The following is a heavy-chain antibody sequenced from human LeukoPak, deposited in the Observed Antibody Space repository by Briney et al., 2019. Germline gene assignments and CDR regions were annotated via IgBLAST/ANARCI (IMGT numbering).Heavy chain of an antibody. J-gene: IGHJ3*02. CDR3: ARRSGSYFDAFDI. CDR2: IYPGDSDT. V-gene: IGHV5-51*01. D-gene: IGHD1-26*01. CDR1: GYSFTSYW. Sequence: GESLKISCKGSGYSFTSYWIGWVRQMPGKGLEWMGIIYPGDSDTRYSPSFQGQVTISADNSITTAYLQWSSLKASDTAMYYCARRSGSYFDAFDIWGQGTMVTVSS.